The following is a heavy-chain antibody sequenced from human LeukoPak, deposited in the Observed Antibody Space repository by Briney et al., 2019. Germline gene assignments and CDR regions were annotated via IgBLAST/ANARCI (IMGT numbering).Heavy chain of an antibody. J-gene: IGHJ2*01. V-gene: IGHV1-18*01. CDR3: ARDPYDSSGYYDTNWYFDL. CDR2: ISAYNGNT. Sequence: GASVKVSCTASGYTFTSYGISWVRQAPGQGLEWMGWISAYNGNTNYAQKLQGRVTMTTDTSTSTAYMELRSLRSDDTAVYYCARDPYDSSGYYDTNWYFDLWGRGTLVTVSS. CDR1: GYTFTSYG. D-gene: IGHD3-22*01.